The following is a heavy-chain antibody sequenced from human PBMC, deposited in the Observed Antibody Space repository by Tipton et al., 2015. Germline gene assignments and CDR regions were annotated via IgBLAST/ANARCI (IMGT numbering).Heavy chain of an antibody. J-gene: IGHJ4*02. CDR1: GGSISNYY. CDR3: ASPSLPHDRGDYYFQS. V-gene: IGHV4-39*01. Sequence: TLSLTCTVSGGSISNYYWGWIRQPPGKGLEWIGSLYFSGSTYYNPSLKSRVTISIDRFKNQFSLKLSSVTAADTAVYYCASPSLPHDRGDYYFQSWGQGSLVTVSS. D-gene: IGHD2-21*02. CDR2: LYFSGST.